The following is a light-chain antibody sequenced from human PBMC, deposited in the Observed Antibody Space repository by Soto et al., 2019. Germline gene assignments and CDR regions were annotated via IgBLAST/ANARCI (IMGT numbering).Light chain of an antibody. CDR1: SSDVGGYNY. J-gene: IGLJ2*01. CDR3: NSYAGSNNVV. Sequence: QSALTQPPSASGSPGQSVTISCTGTSSDVGGYNYVSWYQQHPGKAPKLMIYDVSKRPSGVPDRFSGSKSGNTASLTVSGLQAEDEADYYCNSYAGSNNVVFGGGTKVNVL. V-gene: IGLV2-8*01. CDR2: DVS.